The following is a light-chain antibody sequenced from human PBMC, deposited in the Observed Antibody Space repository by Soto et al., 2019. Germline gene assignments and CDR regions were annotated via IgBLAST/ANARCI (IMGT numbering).Light chain of an antibody. V-gene: IGKV1-9*01. J-gene: IGKJ4*01. Sequence: IQVTHSASALSASVGGRVTITCRASQGISSYLAWYQQKPGKAPKPLIYVAPTLQSGVPSRFSGTGSGTGLTLPTSRLQPADFATSYCQQLDSSPLTFGGGTKVDI. CDR3: QQLDSSPLT. CDR1: QGISSY. CDR2: VAP.